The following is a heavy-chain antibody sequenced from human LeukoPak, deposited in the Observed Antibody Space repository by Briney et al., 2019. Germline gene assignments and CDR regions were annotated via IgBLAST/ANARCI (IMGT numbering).Heavy chain of an antibody. D-gene: IGHD3-9*01. CDR1: GFTFSNYA. J-gene: IGHJ4*02. CDR3: ARNRGATAFYWVDY. CDR2: ISYDGTNE. Sequence: GGSLRLSCAAAGFTFSNYAMHWVRQAPGKGLEWVAVISYDGTNEYYADSVKGRFTISRDNSKNTLYLQMDSLRVEDTAVYYCARNRGATAFYWVDYWGQGTLVSVSS. V-gene: IGHV3-30-3*01.